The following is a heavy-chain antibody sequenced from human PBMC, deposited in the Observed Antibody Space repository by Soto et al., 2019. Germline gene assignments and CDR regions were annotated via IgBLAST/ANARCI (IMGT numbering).Heavy chain of an antibody. CDR3: ARAHEVAWFDS. V-gene: IGHV3-21*06. Sequence: GVLRLSCTASGFSFSSYTMNWVRQAPGKGLQWVASITNRGTHTYSADSVKGRFTISRDNDKNSLYLQMNNLRAEDTATYYCARAHEVAWFDSWGLGALVTVSS. CDR1: GFSFSSYT. CDR2: ITNRGTHT. J-gene: IGHJ5*01. D-gene: IGHD2-15*01.